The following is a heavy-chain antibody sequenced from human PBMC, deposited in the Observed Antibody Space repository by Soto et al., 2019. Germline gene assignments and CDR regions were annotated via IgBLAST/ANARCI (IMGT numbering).Heavy chain of an antibody. V-gene: IGHV1-46*01. D-gene: IGHD2-2*01. Sequence: ASVKVSCKASGYTFTSYYMHWVRQAPGQGLEWMGIINPSGGSTSYAQKFQGRVTMTRDTSTSTVYMELSSLRSEDTAVYYCAVGYCSSTPLRPCYYYYYGMDVWGQGTTVTVSS. CDR3: AVGYCSSTPLRPCYYYYYGMDV. J-gene: IGHJ6*02. CDR2: INPSGGST. CDR1: GYTFTSYY.